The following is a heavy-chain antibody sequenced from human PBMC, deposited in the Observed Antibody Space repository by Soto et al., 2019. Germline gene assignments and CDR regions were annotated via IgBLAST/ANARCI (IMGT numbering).Heavy chain of an antibody. D-gene: IGHD2-15*01. Sequence: QVQLQESGPGLVKPSQTLSLTCTVSGGSISSGGYYWSWIRHHPGKGLEWIGYIYYSGSTYYNPSLKSRVTISVDTSKNQFSLKLSSVTAADTAVYYCARYCSGGSCYSGAFDIWGQGTMVTVSS. CDR2: IYYSGST. V-gene: IGHV4-31*03. CDR1: GGSISSGGYY. CDR3: ARYCSGGSCYSGAFDI. J-gene: IGHJ3*02.